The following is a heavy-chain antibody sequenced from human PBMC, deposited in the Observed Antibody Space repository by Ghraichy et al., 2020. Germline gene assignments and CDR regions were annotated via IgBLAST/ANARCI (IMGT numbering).Heavy chain of an antibody. CDR1: GFTFRSYT. V-gene: IGHV3-23*01. CDR2: ISDTGGSI. Sequence: GGSLRLSCVASGFTFRSYTMHWVRQAPGEGLEWISSISDTGGSIFYADSVKGRFTISRDNSKNMLYLQMNSLTVEDTARYFCAKDGFNRPCEKWGQGTMVIVSS. CDR3: AKDGFNRPCEK. D-gene: IGHD5-24*01. J-gene: IGHJ3*01.